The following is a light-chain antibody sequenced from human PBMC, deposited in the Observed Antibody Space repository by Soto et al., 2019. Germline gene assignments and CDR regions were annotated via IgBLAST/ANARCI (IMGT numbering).Light chain of an antibody. CDR2: EES. J-gene: IGKJ1*01. V-gene: IGKV1-5*03. CDR3: QQYRDNWT. CDR1: QSISSW. Sequence: DIQMTQSPSTLSASVGDRVTITCRASQSISSWLAWYQQKPGTAPNLLIYEESTLQRGVPSRFSGSGSGTEFTLTISSLQPDDSATYYCQQYRDNWTFGQGTKVQIK.